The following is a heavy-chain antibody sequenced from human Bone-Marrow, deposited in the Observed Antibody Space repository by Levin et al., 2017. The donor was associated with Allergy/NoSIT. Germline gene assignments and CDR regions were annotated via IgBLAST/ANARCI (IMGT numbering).Heavy chain of an antibody. V-gene: IGHV4-59*01. D-gene: IGHD3-22*01. CDR2: IYYSGST. J-gene: IGHJ4*02. CDR3: VRGFYDNTGYYYGFNY. Sequence: KTSETLSLTCTVSGDSISSYYWSWIRQPPGKGLEWIGYIYYSGSTSYNPSLKSRVTISVDTSKNQFSLKLSSVTAADTAVYYCVRGFYDNTGYYYGFNYWGQGTLVTVSS. CDR1: GDSISSYY.